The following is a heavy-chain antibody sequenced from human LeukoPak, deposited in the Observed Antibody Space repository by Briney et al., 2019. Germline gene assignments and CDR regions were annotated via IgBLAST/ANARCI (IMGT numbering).Heavy chain of an antibody. CDR1: GFTFDYYG. D-gene: IGHD1-26*01. V-gene: IGHV3-20*04. Sequence: GGALILSCSTSGFTFDYYGMSWVRQAPGKGLEWVSGINWNGGSTGYADSVKGRFTISRDNAKNSLYLQMNSLRAEDTALYYCARSIVGATSWFDPWGQGTLVTVSS. CDR3: ARSIVGATSWFDP. CDR2: INWNGGST. J-gene: IGHJ5*02.